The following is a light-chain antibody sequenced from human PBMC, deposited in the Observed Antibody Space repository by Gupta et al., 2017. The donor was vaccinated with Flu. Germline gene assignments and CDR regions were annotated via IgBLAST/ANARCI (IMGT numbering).Light chain of an antibody. V-gene: IGLV3-21*02. CDR1: YIGRKN. CDR2: DNS. CDR3: QVWDTNSERVM. J-gene: IGLJ3*02. Sequence: GQTASITCGGNYIGRKNVHWYQQRPGQAPVRVVEDNSDRPSGISERLAGANSGKKDTLTISRVEAGDEADDECQVWDTNSERVMFGGGTKLTVL.